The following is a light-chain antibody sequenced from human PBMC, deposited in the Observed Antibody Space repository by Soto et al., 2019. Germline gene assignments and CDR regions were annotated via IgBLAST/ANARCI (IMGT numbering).Light chain of an antibody. V-gene: IGKV3-11*01. J-gene: IGKJ5*01. CDR2: DAS. Sequence: IVFTQSPGTLSLSPGERATLSCRAIQSVSSKYLAWYQQKPGQAPRLLIYDASNRATGIPARFSGSGSGTDFTLTISSLEPEDFAVYYCQQRSNWPPFTFGQGTRLEI. CDR1: QSVSSKY. CDR3: QQRSNWPPFT.